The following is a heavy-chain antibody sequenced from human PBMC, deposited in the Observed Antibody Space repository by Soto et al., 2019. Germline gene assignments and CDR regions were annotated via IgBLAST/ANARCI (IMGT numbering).Heavy chain of an antibody. J-gene: IGHJ4*02. CDR3: ARGRGLATCIDY. CDR1: GGSFSGYY. V-gene: IGHV4-34*01. CDR2: INHSGST. D-gene: IGHD5-12*01. Sequence: SKTLSLTCAVYGGSFSGYYCSWIRQPPGKGLEWIGEINHSGSTNYNPSLKSRVTISVDTSKNQFSLKLSSVTAADTAVYYCARGRGLATCIDYWCQATLVTVSS.